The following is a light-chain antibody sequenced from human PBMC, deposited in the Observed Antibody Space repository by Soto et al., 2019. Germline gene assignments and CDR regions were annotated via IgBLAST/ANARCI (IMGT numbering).Light chain of an antibody. CDR3: HVWDTTDDHPL. CDR2: YDS. V-gene: IGLV3-21*04. J-gene: IGLJ2*01. Sequence: SYELTQPPSVSVAPGETARTTCGGKNIGSKTVHWYQQKTGQAPVLVIYYDSDRPSGIPERFSGSNSGNTATLTVSRVAAGDEADYYCHVWDTTDDHPLFGGGTKLTVL. CDR1: NIGSKT.